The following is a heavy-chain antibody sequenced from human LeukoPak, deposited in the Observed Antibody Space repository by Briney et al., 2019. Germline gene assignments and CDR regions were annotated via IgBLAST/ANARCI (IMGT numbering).Heavy chain of an antibody. CDR1: GGSISSSNW. D-gene: IGHD2-2*01. V-gene: IGHV4-4*02. CDR3: ARSAAIDIVVVPAAIYFQH. J-gene: IGHJ1*01. CDR2: IYHSGST. Sequence: SSGTLSLTCAVSGGSISSSNWWSWVRQPPGKGLEWIGEIYHSGSTNYNPSLKSRVTISVDKSKNQFSLKLSSVTAADTAAYYCARSAAIDIVVVPAAIYFQHWGQGTLVTVSS.